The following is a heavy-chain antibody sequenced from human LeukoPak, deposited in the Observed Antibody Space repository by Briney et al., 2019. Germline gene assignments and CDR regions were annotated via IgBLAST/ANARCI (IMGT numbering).Heavy chain of an antibody. V-gene: IGHV1-46*03. D-gene: IGHD6-19*01. CDR3: AREDSGEQTDY. CDR1: GYTFTSYY. Sequence: GASVKVSCKASGYTFTSYYMHWVRQAPGQGLEWMGIINPSGGSTSYAQKFQGRGTMTRDTSTSTVYMELSSLRSEDTAVYYCAREDSGEQTDYWGQGTLVTVSS. CDR2: INPSGGST. J-gene: IGHJ4*02.